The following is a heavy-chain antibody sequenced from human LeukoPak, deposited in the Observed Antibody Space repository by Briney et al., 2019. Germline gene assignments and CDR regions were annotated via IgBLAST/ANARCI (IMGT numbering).Heavy chain of an antibody. D-gene: IGHD1-26*01. J-gene: IGHJ5*02. Sequence: PGGSLRLSCAASGFTFDDYAMHWVRQAPGKGLEWVSGISWNSRNIYYADSVKGRFTISRDNAKNSLYLQMNSLRTEDTALYYCTKEIAAPTTRHNWFDPWGQGTLVTVSS. CDR2: ISWNSRNI. CDR3: TKEIAAPTTRHNWFDP. CDR1: GFTFDDYA. V-gene: IGHV3-9*01.